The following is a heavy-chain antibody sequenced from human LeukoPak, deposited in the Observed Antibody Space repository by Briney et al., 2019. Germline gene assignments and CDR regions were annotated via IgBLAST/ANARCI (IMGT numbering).Heavy chain of an antibody. CDR3: ARLGGSTRPADY. Sequence: PSETLSLTCAVYGGSFSGYYWSWIRQPPGKGLEWIGEINHSGSTNYNPSLKSRVTISVDTSKNQFSLKLSSVTAADTAVYYCARLGGSTRPADYWGQGTLVTVSS. J-gene: IGHJ4*02. CDR1: GGSFSGYY. D-gene: IGHD3-16*01. V-gene: IGHV4-34*01. CDR2: INHSGST.